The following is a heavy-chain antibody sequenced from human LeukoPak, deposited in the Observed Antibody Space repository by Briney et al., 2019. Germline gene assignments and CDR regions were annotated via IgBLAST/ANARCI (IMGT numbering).Heavy chain of an antibody. V-gene: IGHV3-30*02. J-gene: IGHJ4*02. CDR3: AKDSPRTGYKSGWPFDY. Sequence: GGSLRLSCAASGFTFSTYGMNWVRQAPGKGLEWVAVIWYDGNKKYCADSVKGRFTISRDNSKNTLYLQMNSLRAEDTAVYYCAKDSPRTGYKSGWPFDYWGPGTLVTVSS. CDR2: IWYDGNKK. CDR1: GFTFSTYG. D-gene: IGHD6-19*01.